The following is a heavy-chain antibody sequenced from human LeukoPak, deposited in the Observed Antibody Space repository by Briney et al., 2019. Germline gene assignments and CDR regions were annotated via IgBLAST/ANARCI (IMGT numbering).Heavy chain of an antibody. J-gene: IGHJ5*02. CDR2: IYSGGNT. Sequence: PGGSLRLSCAASGFTVSINYMSWVRQAPGKGLEWVSVIYSGGNTYHADSVKGRFSISRDNSKNTVYLQMNGLRVEDTAVYYCARLVTGTTVINSGWFDPWGQGTLVTVSS. CDR3: ARLVTGTTVINSGWFDP. V-gene: IGHV3-66*04. D-gene: IGHD4-23*01. CDR1: GFTVSINY.